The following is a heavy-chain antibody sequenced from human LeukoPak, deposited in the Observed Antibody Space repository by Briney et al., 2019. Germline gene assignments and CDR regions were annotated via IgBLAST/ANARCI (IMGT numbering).Heavy chain of an antibody. D-gene: IGHD1-1*01. Sequence: EASVKVSCKASGYTFTDYHIYWLRQAPGQGLEWMGWNNPNSGGTNYAQKFQGRVTMTRDTSTNTAYMELSRLRSDDTAVYFCARVRAIAATGTGARYFQDRGQGTLVTVSS. CDR2: NNPNSGGT. J-gene: IGHJ1*01. CDR1: GYTFTDYH. V-gene: IGHV1-2*02. CDR3: ARVRAIAATGTGARYFQD.